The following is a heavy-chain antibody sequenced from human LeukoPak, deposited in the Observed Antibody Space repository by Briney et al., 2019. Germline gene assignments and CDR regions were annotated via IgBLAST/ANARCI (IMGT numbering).Heavy chain of an antibody. D-gene: IGHD6-13*01. CDR2: IYRTGST. Sequence: SETLSLTCTVSGYSISSGYYWAWIRQPPGKGLEWIGNIYRTGSTYYNPSLKSRVTISVDTSKNQFSLKLSSVTAADTAVYYCARAYSSSWYFNWFDPWGQGTLVTVSS. CDR3: ARAYSSSWYFNWFDP. V-gene: IGHV4-38-2*02. CDR1: GYSISSGYY. J-gene: IGHJ5*02.